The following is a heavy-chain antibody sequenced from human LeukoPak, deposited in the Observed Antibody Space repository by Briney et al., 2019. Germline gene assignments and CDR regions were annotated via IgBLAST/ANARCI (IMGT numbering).Heavy chain of an antibody. J-gene: IGHJ4*02. V-gene: IGHV3-9*03. CDR2: ISWNSGSI. Sequence: PGGSLRLSCAASGLTFDDYAMHWVRQAPGKGLEWVSGISWNSGSIGYADSVKGRFTISRDNAKNSLYLQMNSLRAEDMALYYCAKANGATTVTTLFDYWGQGTLVTVSS. D-gene: IGHD4-17*01. CDR3: AKANGATTVTTLFDY. CDR1: GLTFDDYA.